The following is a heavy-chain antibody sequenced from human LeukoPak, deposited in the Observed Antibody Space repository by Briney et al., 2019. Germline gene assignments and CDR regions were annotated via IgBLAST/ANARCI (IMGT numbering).Heavy chain of an antibody. CDR1: GYSFTGFG. V-gene: IGHV1-18*01. CDR3: ARDQKVGLTYSSGWLDY. Sequence: ASVTVSCKSSGYSFTGFGVSWVRQAPGQGLEWMGWISGYNGDTIFAQKLQGRVALTTDTSTSTSYLELRGLRSDDTAVYYCARDQKVGLTYSSGWLDYWGQGTLVTVSS. J-gene: IGHJ4*02. CDR2: ISGYNGDT. D-gene: IGHD6-19*01.